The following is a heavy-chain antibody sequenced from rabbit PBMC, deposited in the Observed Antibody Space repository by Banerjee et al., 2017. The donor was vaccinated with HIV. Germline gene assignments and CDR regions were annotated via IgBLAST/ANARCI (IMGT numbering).Heavy chain of an antibody. CDR2: IDVGIGTT. V-gene: IGHV1S40*01. CDR1: GFSFSAYW. D-gene: IGHD2-1*01. Sequence: QSLEESGGDLVKPGASLTLTCTASGFSFSAYWICWVRQAPGKGLEWIACIDVGIGTTYYASWAKGRFTISKTSSTTVTLQMTSLTAADTATYFCARVYDDYGDLDLWGQGTLVTVS. J-gene: IGHJ3*01. CDR3: ARVYDDYGDLDL.